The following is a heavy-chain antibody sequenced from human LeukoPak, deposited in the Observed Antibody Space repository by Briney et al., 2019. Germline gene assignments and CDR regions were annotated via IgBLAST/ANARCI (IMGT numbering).Heavy chain of an antibody. Sequence: GASLKISCKASGSTSPTYWIGWVRQMPGRGLEWMGIIYRGDSDIRYSPSFQGQVTISVDKSINTAYLHWSSLKASDTAMYYCATNGNYLDAFNIWGQGTMVTVSS. V-gene: IGHV5-51*01. CDR3: ATNGNYLDAFNI. CDR2: IYRGDSDI. D-gene: IGHD1-7*01. CDR1: GSTSPTYW. J-gene: IGHJ3*02.